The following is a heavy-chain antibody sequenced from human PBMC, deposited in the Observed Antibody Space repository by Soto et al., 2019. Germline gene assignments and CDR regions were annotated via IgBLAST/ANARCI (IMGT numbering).Heavy chain of an antibody. D-gene: IGHD6-19*01. V-gene: IGHV1-69*02. J-gene: IGHJ4*02. CDR1: GGTFSSYT. CDR3: ARVEVAGLYFDY. Sequence: QVQLVQSGAEVKKPGSSVKVSCKASGGTFSSYTISWVRQAPGQGLEWMGRIIPILGIANYAQKFQGRVTITADKSTSTAYMELSSLRSEDTAVYYCARVEVAGLYFDYWGQGTLVTVSS. CDR2: IIPILGIA.